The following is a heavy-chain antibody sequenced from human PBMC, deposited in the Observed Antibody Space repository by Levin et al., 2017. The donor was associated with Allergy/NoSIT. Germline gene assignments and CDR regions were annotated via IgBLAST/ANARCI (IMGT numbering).Heavy chain of an antibody. CDR2: IDPTSGVT. J-gene: IGHJ6*02. D-gene: IGHD3-10*01. CDR1: DYTFTAYY. Sequence: GESLKISCKASDYTFTAYYMHWVRQAPGQGLEWMGWIDPTSGVTTYARNFQGRVTLTRDTSISTAYMELNRLTSDDTAVYYCARGRGTVAWGLSYGMDFWGQGTTVTVAS. CDR3: ARGRGTVAWGLSYGMDF. V-gene: IGHV1-2*02.